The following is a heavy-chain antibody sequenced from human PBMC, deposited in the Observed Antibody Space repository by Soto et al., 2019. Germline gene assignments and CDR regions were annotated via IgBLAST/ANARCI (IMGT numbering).Heavy chain of an antibody. CDR1: GGSFSGYY. CDR3: ARGSFGTSDYGDFYYYYYMDV. CDR2: INHSGST. D-gene: IGHD4-17*01. V-gene: IGHV4-34*01. Sequence: PSETLSLTCAVYGGSFSGYYWSWIRQPPGKGLEWIGEINHSGSTNYNPSLKSRVTISVDTSKNQFSLKLSSVTAADTAVYYCARGSFGTSDYGDFYYYYYMDVWGKGTTVNVSS. J-gene: IGHJ6*03.